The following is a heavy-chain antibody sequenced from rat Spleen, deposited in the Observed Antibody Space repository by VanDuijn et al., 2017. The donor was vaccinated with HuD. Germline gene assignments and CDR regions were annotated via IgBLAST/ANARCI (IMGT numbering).Heavy chain of an antibody. Sequence: EVQLRESGPGLVQPSQTLSLTCTVSGFSLTDYSVHWVRQPPGKGLEWMGVMWTAGTTTHNSALRSRLSISRDTSKSQILLKMNSLQTEDTAIYYCARDRLQWFDYWGQGVMVTVSS. CDR1: GFSLTDYS. J-gene: IGHJ2*01. V-gene: IGHV2S63*01. D-gene: IGHD1-1*01. CDR3: ARDRLQWFDY. CDR2: MWTAGTT.